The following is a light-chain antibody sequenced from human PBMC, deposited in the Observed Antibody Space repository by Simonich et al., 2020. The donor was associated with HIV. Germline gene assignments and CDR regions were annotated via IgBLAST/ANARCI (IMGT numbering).Light chain of an antibody. CDR3: LQSIQLPRT. CDR2: EGS. CDR1: QSLLPSDGKTY. J-gene: IGKJ3*01. V-gene: IGKV2D-29*02. Sequence: DIVMTQTPLSLSVTPGQPASISCKSSQSLLPSDGKTYLYWYLQKPGQSPQLLIYEGSNRFSGVPDRFSGSGSGTDFTLKISRVEAEDVGVYYCLQSIQLPRTFGPGTKVDIK.